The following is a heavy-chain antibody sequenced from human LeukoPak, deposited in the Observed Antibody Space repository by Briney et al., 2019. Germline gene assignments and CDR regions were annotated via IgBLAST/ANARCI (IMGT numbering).Heavy chain of an antibody. Sequence: SETLSLTCAVYGGSFSGYYWSWIRQPPGKGLEWIGEINHSGSTNYNPSLKSRVTISVDTSKNQFSLKLSSVTAADTAVYYCARLRGLVSWFDPWGQGTLVTVSS. CDR2: INHSGST. CDR1: GGSFSGYY. J-gene: IGHJ5*02. D-gene: IGHD3-16*01. CDR3: ARLRGLVSWFDP. V-gene: IGHV4-34*01.